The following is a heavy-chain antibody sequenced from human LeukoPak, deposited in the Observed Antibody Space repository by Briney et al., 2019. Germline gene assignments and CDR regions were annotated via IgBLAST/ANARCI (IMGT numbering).Heavy chain of an antibody. V-gene: IGHV4-59*01. CDR1: GGSTSSYY. D-gene: IGHD3-10*01. CDR2: IYYSGST. CDR3: ARGSGFAYFDY. J-gene: IGHJ4*02. Sequence: SETLSLTCTVSGGSTSSYYWSWIRQPPGKGLEWIGYIYYSGSTNYNPSLKSRATISVDTSKNQFSLKLSSVTAADTAVYYCARGSGFAYFDYWGQGTLVTVSS.